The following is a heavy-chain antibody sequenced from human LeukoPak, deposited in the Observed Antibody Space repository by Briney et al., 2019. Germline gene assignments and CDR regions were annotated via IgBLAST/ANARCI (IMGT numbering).Heavy chain of an antibody. CDR2: ISGSGGST. CDR1: GFTFSSYA. V-gene: IGHV3-23*01. Sequence: GGSLRLSCAASGFTFSSYAMSWVRQAPGKGLEWVSGISGSGGSTYYADSVKGRFTISRDNAKNTLYLQMSSLRAEDTAVYYCAKGAYYDISTGASDYWGQGTLVTVSS. CDR3: AKGAYYDISTGASDY. D-gene: IGHD3-9*01. J-gene: IGHJ4*02.